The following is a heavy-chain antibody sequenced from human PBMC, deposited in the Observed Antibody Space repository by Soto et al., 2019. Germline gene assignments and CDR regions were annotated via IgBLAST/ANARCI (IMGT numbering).Heavy chain of an antibody. D-gene: IGHD4-4*01. J-gene: IGHJ5*02. CDR2: ISIDGTNT. CDR1: GFTFSNYW. Sequence: EVQLVESGGGLVQPGQSLRLSCEASGFTFSNYWMHWVRQAPGEGLMWVSRISIDGTNTNYADSVKGRFTISRDNAKNTLYLQMNSLRAEDTAVYYCARAARTVGSHGDNRFDPWGQGTLVTVSS. CDR3: ARAARTVGSHGDNRFDP. V-gene: IGHV3-74*01.